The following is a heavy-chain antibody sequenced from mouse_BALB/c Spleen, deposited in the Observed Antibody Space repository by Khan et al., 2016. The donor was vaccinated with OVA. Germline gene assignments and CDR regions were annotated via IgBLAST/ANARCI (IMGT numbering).Heavy chain of an antibody. CDR1: GHPLHDYL. J-gene: IGHJ3*01. D-gene: IGHD1-2*01. CDR3: ARRNYFGYTFAY. V-gene: IGHV1-77*01. Sequence: VELQQFGAELGKPGASVKLSCQAFGHPLHDYLLNWVEPRTGTGPGGIGGIFPGSGDHYYNERFKGKATLTADKSSSTVYMQLSSLTAEAAAVYYCARRNYFGYTFAYWGQGTLVTVSA. CDR2: IFPGSGDH.